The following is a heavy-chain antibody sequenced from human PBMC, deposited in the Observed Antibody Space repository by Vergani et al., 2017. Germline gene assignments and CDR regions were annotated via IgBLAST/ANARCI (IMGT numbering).Heavy chain of an antibody. J-gene: IGHJ6*02. D-gene: IGHD4-17*01. V-gene: IGHV1-69-2*01. Sequence: EVQLVQSGAEVKKPGATLKISCKVSGYTFTDHYMHWVKQAPGKGLEWMGLVDPEDGETIYAEKFKGRVTIAADTSTDTAQLELSSLRSEDTAVYYCATPQTVTTGGMEVWGQGTKVIVSS. CDR2: VDPEDGET. CDR1: GYTFTDHY. CDR3: ATPQTVTTGGMEV.